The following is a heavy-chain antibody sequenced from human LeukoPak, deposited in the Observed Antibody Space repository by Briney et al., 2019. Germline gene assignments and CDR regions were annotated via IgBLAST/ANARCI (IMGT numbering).Heavy chain of an antibody. Sequence: GGSLRLSCAASGFTFSSYGMHWVRQAPGQGLEWVSYISSGSSSVYYADSVKGRFTISRDNAKNTLYLQMNSLRAEDTAVYYCARDRGGPKGNYYYDSSGYLSWGQGTLVTVSS. V-gene: IGHV3-48*04. CDR1: GFTFSSYG. CDR2: ISSGSSSV. D-gene: IGHD3-22*01. J-gene: IGHJ5*02. CDR3: ARDRGGPKGNYYYDSSGYLS.